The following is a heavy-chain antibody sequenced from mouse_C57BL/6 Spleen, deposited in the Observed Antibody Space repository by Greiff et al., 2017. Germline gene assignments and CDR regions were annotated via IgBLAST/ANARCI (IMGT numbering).Heavy chain of an antibody. CDR3: AREGDVWFAY. CDR1: GYSFTSYY. Sequence: VQLQQSGPELVKPGASVKISCKASGYSFTSYYIHWVKQRPGQGLEWIGWIYPGSGNTKYNEKFKGKATLTADTSSSTAYMQLSSLTSEDSAVYYCAREGDVWFAYWGQGTLVTVSA. J-gene: IGHJ3*01. D-gene: IGHD3-3*01. CDR2: IYPGSGNT. V-gene: IGHV1-66*01.